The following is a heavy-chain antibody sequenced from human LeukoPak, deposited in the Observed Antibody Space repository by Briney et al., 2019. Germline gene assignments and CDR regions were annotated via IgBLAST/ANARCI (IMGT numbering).Heavy chain of an antibody. D-gene: IGHD3-3*01. Sequence: KASETLSLTCAVYGGSFSGYYWSWIRQPPGKGLEWIGEINHSGSTNYNPSLTSRVTISVDTSKNQFSLKLSSVTAADTAVYYCARVPVLRFLEWLPLDAFDIWGQGTMVTVSS. V-gene: IGHV4-34*01. CDR1: GGSFSGYY. J-gene: IGHJ3*02. CDR3: ARVPVLRFLEWLPLDAFDI. CDR2: INHSGST.